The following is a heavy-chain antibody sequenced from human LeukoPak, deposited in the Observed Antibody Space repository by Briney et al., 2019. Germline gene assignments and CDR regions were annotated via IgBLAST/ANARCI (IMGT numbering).Heavy chain of an antibody. Sequence: TLSLTCTVSGGSISSGSYYWSWIRQPAGKGLEWIGRIYTSGSTNYNPSLKSRVTISVDTSKNQFSLKLSSVTAADTAVYYCARGYSSSWYVGGLDYWGQGTLVTVSS. J-gene: IGHJ4*02. CDR2: IYTSGST. CDR1: GGSISSGSYY. D-gene: IGHD6-13*01. V-gene: IGHV4-61*02. CDR3: ARGYSSSWYVGGLDY.